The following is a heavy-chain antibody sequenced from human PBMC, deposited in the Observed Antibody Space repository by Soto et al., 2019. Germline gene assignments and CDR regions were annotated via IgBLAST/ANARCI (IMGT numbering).Heavy chain of an antibody. Sequence: GGSLRLSCEASGFTFNDYSMDWVRQAPEKGLEWVSSISSSGTYIYYADSVKGRFAISRDNANNVMYLQMDTLRAEDTAVYYCVRAGHVFDVHYYGMDLWGQGTTVTV. V-gene: IGHV3-21*01. CDR1: GFTFNDYS. D-gene: IGHD3-10*01. CDR2: ISSSGTYI. CDR3: VRAGHVFDVHYYGMDL. J-gene: IGHJ6*02.